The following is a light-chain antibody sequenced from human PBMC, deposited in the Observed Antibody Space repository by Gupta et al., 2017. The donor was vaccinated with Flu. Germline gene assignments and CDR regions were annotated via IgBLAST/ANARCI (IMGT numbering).Light chain of an antibody. Sequence: PSTLSASVGDRVTITCRASQSISSWLAWYQQKPGKAPKLLIYKASSLESGVPSRFSGSGSGTEFTLTISSLQPDDFATYYCQQYNTYWRTFGQGTKVEIK. V-gene: IGKV1-5*03. J-gene: IGKJ1*01. CDR2: KAS. CDR1: QSISSW. CDR3: QQYNTYWRT.